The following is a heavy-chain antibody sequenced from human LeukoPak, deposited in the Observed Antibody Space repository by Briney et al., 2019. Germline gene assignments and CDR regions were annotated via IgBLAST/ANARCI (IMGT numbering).Heavy chain of an antibody. CDR1: GFTFDDYG. Sequence: GGSLRLSCAASGFTFDDYGMSWVRQAPGKGLQWVSGINWNGGSTGYADSVKGRFTISRDNSKNTLYLQMNSLRAEDTAVYYCARDRPYSTDDYWGQGTLVTVSS. D-gene: IGHD6-13*01. V-gene: IGHV3-20*04. CDR3: ARDRPYSTDDY. CDR2: INWNGGST. J-gene: IGHJ4*02.